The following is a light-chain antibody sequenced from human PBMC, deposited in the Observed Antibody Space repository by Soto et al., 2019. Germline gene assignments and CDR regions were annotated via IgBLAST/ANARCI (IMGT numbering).Light chain of an antibody. Sequence: DIVMTQSPDSLAVSLGERATINCKSSQSVLYSSNNKNYLAWYQQRPGQPPKLLIYWASTRESGVPDRFSGRGSGKDFTLTITSLQAEDVAVYYCQQYESTPPTFGQGTKLEIK. J-gene: IGKJ2*01. CDR1: QSVLYSSNNKNY. CDR3: QQYESTPPT. V-gene: IGKV4-1*01. CDR2: WAS.